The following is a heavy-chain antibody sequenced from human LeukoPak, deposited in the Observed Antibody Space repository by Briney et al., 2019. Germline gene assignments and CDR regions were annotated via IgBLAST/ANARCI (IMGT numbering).Heavy chain of an antibody. V-gene: IGHV3-23*01. J-gene: IGHJ3*02. CDR3: AKGLTITMIVVVINDAFDI. Sequence: PGGSLRLSCEASGVTFSNYWMSWVRQAPGKGLEWVSAISGSGGSTYYADSVKGRFTISRDNSKNTLYLQMNSLRAEDTAVYYCAKGLTITMIVVVINDAFDIWGQGTMVTVSS. CDR1: GVTFSNYW. D-gene: IGHD3-22*01. CDR2: ISGSGGST.